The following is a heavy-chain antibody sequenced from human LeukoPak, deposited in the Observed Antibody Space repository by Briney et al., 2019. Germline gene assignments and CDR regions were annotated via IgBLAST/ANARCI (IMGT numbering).Heavy chain of an antibody. CDR1: GFTFSSYG. CDR2: IRYDGSNK. CDR3: AKDYWAFWYSSGWPSRD. J-gene: IGHJ4*02. V-gene: IGHV3-30*02. D-gene: IGHD6-19*01. Sequence: GGSLRLSCAASGFTFSSYGVHWVRQAPGKELEWVAFIRYDGSNKYYADSVKGRFTISRDNSKNTLYLQMNSLRAEDTAVYYCAKDYWAFWYSSGWPSRDWGQGTLVTVSS.